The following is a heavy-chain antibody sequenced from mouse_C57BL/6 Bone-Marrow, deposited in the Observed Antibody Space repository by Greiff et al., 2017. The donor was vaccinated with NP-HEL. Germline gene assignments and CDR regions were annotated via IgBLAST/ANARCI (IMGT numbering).Heavy chain of an antibody. CDR2: IDPNSGGT. V-gene: IGHV1-72*01. Sequence: QVQLQQSGAELVKPGASVKLSCKASGYTFTSYWMHWVKQRPGRGLEWIGRIDPNSGGTKYNEKFKSKATLTVDKPSSTAYMQLSSLTSEDSAVYYCARSSGGSRRGDYAMDYWGQGTSVTVSS. J-gene: IGHJ4*01. D-gene: IGHD1-1*01. CDR1: GYTFTSYW. CDR3: ARSSGGSRRGDYAMDY.